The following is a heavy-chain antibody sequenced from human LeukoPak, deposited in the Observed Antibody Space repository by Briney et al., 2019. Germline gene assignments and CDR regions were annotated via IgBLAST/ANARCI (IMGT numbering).Heavy chain of an antibody. D-gene: IGHD3-22*01. CDR2: IYYSGST. V-gene: IGHV4-59*01. J-gene: IGHJ6*03. CDR1: GGSISSYY. CDR3: ARYSYYFDSSGQRGYYMDV. Sequence: SETLSLTCTVSGGSISSYYWSWIRQPPGKGLEWIGYIYYSGSTNYNPSLKSRVTISVDTSKNQFSLKLSSVTAADTAVYYCARYSYYFDSSGQRGYYMDVWGKGTTVTVSS.